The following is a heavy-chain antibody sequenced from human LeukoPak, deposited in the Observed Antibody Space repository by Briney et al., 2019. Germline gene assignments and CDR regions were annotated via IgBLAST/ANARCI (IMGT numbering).Heavy chain of an antibody. Sequence: PSETLSLTCTVSGYSISSGYYWGWIRQPPGKGLEWIGSIYHSGSTYYNPSLKSRVTISVDTSKNQFSLKLSSVTAADTAVYYCAREDAQEGTNAFDIWGQGTMVTVSS. V-gene: IGHV4-38-2*02. D-gene: IGHD2-2*01. CDR3: AREDAQEGTNAFDI. J-gene: IGHJ3*02. CDR1: GYSISSGYY. CDR2: IYHSGST.